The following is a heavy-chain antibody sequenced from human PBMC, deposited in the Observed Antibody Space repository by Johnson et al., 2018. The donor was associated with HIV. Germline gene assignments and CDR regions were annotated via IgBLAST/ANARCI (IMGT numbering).Heavy chain of an antibody. CDR1: GFTFSSYA. J-gene: IGHJ3*02. CDR3: ARASDAFDI. V-gene: IGHV3-30*04. Sequence: QVKLVESGGGVVQPGRSLRLSCAASGFTFSSYAMHWVRQAPGKGLEWVAVISYDGSNKYYADSVKGRFTISRDNSKNTLYLQMNSLRAEDTAVYYCARASDAFDIWGQGTMVTVSS. CDR2: ISYDGSNK.